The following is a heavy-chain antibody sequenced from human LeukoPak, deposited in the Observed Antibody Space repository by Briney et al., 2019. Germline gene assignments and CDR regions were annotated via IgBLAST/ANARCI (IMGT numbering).Heavy chain of an antibody. CDR2: INPSGGST. V-gene: IGHV1-46*01. J-gene: IGHJ6*02. D-gene: IGHD2-15*01. Sequence: ASVKVSCKASGYTFTSYYMHWVRHAPGQGLEWMGIINPSGGSTSYAQKFQGRVTMTRDTSTSTVYMELSSLRSEDTAVYYCARDLYPVVAATRRHYYYGMDVWGQGTTVTVSS. CDR3: ARDLYPVVAATRRHYYYGMDV. CDR1: GYTFTSYY.